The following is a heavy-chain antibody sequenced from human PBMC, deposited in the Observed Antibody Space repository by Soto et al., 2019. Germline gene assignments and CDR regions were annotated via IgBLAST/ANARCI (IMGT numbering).Heavy chain of an antibody. D-gene: IGHD1-26*01. Sequence: EVQLVESGGGLVQPGGSLRLSCAASGFTVSSSNMRWVRQAPGKGLEWVSLIYSGGSTYYADSVKGRFTISRDNSKNTLFLQMNSVRVDDTAMYYCARESSSGNSYFDYWGRGTLVPVSS. CDR3: ARESSSGNSYFDY. CDR2: IYSGGST. J-gene: IGHJ4*02. V-gene: IGHV3-66*01. CDR1: GFTVSSSN.